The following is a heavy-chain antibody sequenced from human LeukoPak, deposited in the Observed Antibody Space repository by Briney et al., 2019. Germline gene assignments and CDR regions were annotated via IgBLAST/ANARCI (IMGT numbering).Heavy chain of an antibody. CDR3: ARGEWLLPDY. Sequence: GGSLRLSCAASGFTFSSYAMTWVRQAPGKGLEWVSAILGSGGSTYYADSVKGRFTISRDNSKNTLSLQMNSLSAEDTAVYYCARGEWLLPDYWGQGTLVTVSS. J-gene: IGHJ4*02. V-gene: IGHV3-23*01. CDR2: ILGSGGST. D-gene: IGHD3-3*01. CDR1: GFTFSSYA.